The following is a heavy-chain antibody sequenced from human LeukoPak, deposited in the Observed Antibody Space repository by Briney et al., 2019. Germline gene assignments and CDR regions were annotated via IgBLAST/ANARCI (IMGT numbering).Heavy chain of an antibody. CDR2: IKPDGSDK. CDR1: GFSFRSHW. D-gene: IGHD4/OR15-4a*01. Sequence: PGGSLRLSCVGSGFSFRSHWVNWVRQSPGKGLEWVANIKPDGSDKYYVDSARGRFTVSRDNAKNSAFLQMNSLRAEDTAIYYCATIGAQTFDIWGQGTLVSVSS. V-gene: IGHV3-7*01. J-gene: IGHJ3*02. CDR3: ATIGAQTFDI.